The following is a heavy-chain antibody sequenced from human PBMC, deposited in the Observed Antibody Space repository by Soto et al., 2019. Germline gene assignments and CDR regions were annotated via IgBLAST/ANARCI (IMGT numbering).Heavy chain of an antibody. CDR2: INPNSGGT. J-gene: IGHJ6*02. D-gene: IGHD1-26*01. Sequence: GASVKVSCKASGYTFTGYYMHWVRQAPGQGLEWMGWINPNSGGTNYAQKFQGWVTMTRDTSISTAYMELSRLRSGDTAVYYCAREWSVGATGYGMDVWGQGTTVTVSS. CDR1: GYTFTGYY. CDR3: AREWSVGATGYGMDV. V-gene: IGHV1-2*04.